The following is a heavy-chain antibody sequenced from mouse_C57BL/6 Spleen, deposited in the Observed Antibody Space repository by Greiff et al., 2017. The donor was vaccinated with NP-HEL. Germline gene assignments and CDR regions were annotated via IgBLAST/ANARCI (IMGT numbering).Heavy chain of an antibody. CDR1: GYTFTDYY. Sequence: EVQLQQSGPELVKPGASVKISCKASGYTFTDYYMNWVKQSHGKSLEWIGDINPNNGGTSYNQKFKGKATLTVDKSSSTAYMELRSLTSEDSAVYYGAREGPYGNLDYWGQGTTLTVSS. CDR3: AREGPYGNLDY. J-gene: IGHJ2*01. CDR2: INPNNGGT. V-gene: IGHV1-26*01. D-gene: IGHD2-1*01.